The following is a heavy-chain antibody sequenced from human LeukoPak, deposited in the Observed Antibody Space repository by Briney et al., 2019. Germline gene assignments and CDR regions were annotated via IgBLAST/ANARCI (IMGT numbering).Heavy chain of an antibody. CDR3: TRVYSSTYDYYMDV. D-gene: IGHD6-13*01. J-gene: IGHJ6*03. V-gene: IGHV3-49*04. Sequence: GGSLRLSCTASGFTFGDYAMSWVRQAPGKGLEWVGFIRSKAYGGTTEYAASVKGRFTISRDDSKSIAYLQMNSLKTEDTAVYYCTRVYSSTYDYYMDVWGKGTTVIVSS. CDR2: IRSKAYGGTT. CDR1: GFTFGDYA.